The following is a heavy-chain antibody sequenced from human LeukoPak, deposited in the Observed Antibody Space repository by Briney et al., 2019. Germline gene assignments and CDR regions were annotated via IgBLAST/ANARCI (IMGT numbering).Heavy chain of an antibody. J-gene: IGHJ4*02. CDR3: ATTQISNYASYFDY. Sequence: ASVKVSCKVSGYTLTELSMHWVRQAPGKGLEWMGGFDPEDGETIYAQKFQGRVTMTEDTSTDTAYMELSSLRSEDTAVYYCATTQISNYASYFDYWGQGTLVTVSS. V-gene: IGHV1-24*01. D-gene: IGHD4-11*01. CDR1: GYTLTELS. CDR2: FDPEDGET.